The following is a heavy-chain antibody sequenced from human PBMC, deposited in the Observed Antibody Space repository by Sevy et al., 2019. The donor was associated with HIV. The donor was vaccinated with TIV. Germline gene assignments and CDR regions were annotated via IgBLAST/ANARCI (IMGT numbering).Heavy chain of an antibody. Sequence: GGSLRLSCAASGFTFSSYAMSWVRQAPGKGLEWVSDISGSGGSTYYADSVKGRFTISRDNSKNTLYLQMNSLRAEDTAVDSGAKDLERRLGILLVPASAFDPWGQGTLVTVSS. CDR3: AKDLERRLGILLVPASAFDP. D-gene: IGHD2-2*03. CDR1: GFTFSSYA. V-gene: IGHV3-23*01. CDR2: ISGSGGST. J-gene: IGHJ5*02.